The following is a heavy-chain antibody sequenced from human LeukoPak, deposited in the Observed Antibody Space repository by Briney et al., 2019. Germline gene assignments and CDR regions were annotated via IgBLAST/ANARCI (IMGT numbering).Heavy chain of an antibody. CDR3: ARAYGSGSYAYYYGLDV. J-gene: IGHJ6*02. Sequence: SETLSLTCTVSGGSITSYYWSWIRQPPGSGLEWIGYVYYSGSTNYNPSLKSRVTISVDTSKTQFSLKLSSVIAADTAVYYCARAYGSGSYAYYYGLDVWGQGTTVTVSS. D-gene: IGHD3-10*01. V-gene: IGHV4-59*01. CDR2: VYYSGST. CDR1: GGSITSYY.